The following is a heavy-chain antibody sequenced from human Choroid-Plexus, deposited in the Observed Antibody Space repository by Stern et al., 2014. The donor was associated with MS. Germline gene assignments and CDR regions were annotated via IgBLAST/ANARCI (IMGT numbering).Heavy chain of an antibody. CDR1: GFTFGSCA. CDR2: VSYDGSNK. V-gene: IGHV3-30*18. D-gene: IGHD2/OR15-2a*01. J-gene: IGHJ5*02. CDR3: AKERQYLTYFFDH. Sequence: VQLVESGGGVVQPGRPLRLSCVASGFTFGSCAMHWVRQAPGKGLEWVAGVSYDGSNKYYADSVKGRFTISRENSQNTLYMQMSSLRPEDTAVYYCAKERQYLTYFFDHWGQGSLVTVSS.